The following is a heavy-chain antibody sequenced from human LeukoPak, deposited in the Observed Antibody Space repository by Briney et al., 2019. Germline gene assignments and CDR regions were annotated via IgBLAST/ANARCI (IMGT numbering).Heavy chain of an antibody. J-gene: IGHJ4*02. CDR2: ISSSSSYI. D-gene: IGHD1-26*01. Sequence: GGSLRLSCAASGLTFSSYSLSWVRQAPGKGLEWVSSISSSSSYIYYADSVKGRFTISRDNAKNSLYLQMNSLRVEDTAVYYCARDVKGRWELLGSHDYWGQGTLVTASS. CDR3: ARDVKGRWELLGSHDY. V-gene: IGHV3-21*06. CDR1: GLTFSSYS.